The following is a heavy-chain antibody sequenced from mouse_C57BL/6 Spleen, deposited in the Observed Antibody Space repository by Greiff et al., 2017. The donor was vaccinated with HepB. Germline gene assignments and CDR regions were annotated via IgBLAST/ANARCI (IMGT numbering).Heavy chain of an antibody. D-gene: IGHD2-3*01. CDR2: ISSGSSTI. V-gene: IGHV5-17*01. J-gene: IGHJ1*03. Sequence: EVQLVESGGGLVKPGGSLKLSCAASGFTFSDYGMHWVRQAPEKGLEWVAYISSGSSTIYYADTVKGRFTISRDNAKNTLFLQMTSLRSEDTAMYYCASWDGYYWYFDVWGTGTTVTVSS. CDR1: GFTFSDYG. CDR3: ASWDGYYWYFDV.